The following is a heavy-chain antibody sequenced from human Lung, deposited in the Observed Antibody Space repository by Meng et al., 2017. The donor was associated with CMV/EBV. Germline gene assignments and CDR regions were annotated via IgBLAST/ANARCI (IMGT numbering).Heavy chain of an antibody. CDR1: GASLSSSNYY. Sequence: SETLSLTCTVSGASLSSSNYYWGWIRQPPGKGLEWIGSIYYSGITYHNSSLKSRVTISVDTSKNQFSLKLSSVTAADTAVYYCAGVGDIAVAALDRFGYWGQGXPVTVSS. V-gene: IGHV4-39*02. CDR2: IYYSGIT. D-gene: IGHD2-2*01. CDR3: AGVGDIAVAALDRFGY. J-gene: IGHJ4*02.